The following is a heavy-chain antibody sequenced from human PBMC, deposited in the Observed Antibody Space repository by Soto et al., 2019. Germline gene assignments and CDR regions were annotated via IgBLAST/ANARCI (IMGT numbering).Heavy chain of an antibody. J-gene: IGHJ4*02. Sequence: SETLSLTCTVSGGSISSSSYYWGWIRQPPGKGLEWIGSIYYSGSTYYNPSLKSRVTISVDTSKNQFSLKLSSVTAADTAVYYCATCWRITMVRGVCDYWGQGTLVTVSS. CDR2: IYYSGST. CDR1: GGSISSSSYY. CDR3: ATCWRITMVRGVCDY. V-gene: IGHV4-39*01. D-gene: IGHD3-10*01.